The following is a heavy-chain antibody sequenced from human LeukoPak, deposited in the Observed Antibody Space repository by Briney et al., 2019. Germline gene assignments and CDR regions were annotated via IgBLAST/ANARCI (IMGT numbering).Heavy chain of an antibody. CDR1: GFTFTSYS. D-gene: IGHD1-26*01. CDR2: VTATGGTT. Sequence: SGGSLRLSCAASGFTFTSYSMNWVHQAPGKGLEWVSAVTATGGTTYYAASVKGRFTISRDNSKNTLFLQMNSLRAEDTAVYYCATRYSGSYLDYWGQGTLVTVSS. CDR3: ATRYSGSYLDY. J-gene: IGHJ4*02. V-gene: IGHV3-23*01.